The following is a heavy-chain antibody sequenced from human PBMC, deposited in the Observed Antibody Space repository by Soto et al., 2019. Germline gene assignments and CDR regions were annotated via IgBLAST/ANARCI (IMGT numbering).Heavy chain of an antibody. CDR1: GGTFSSYA. V-gene: IGHV1-69*13. D-gene: IGHD2-2*01. CDR2: IIPIFGTA. CDR3: ARAVVVVPAAPYYYYGMDV. Sequence: SVKVSCKASGGTFSSYAISWVRQAPGQGLDWMGGIIPIFGTANYAQKFQGRVTITADESTSTAYMELSSLRSEDTAVYYCARAVVVVPAAPYYYYGMDVWGQGTTVTVSS. J-gene: IGHJ6*02.